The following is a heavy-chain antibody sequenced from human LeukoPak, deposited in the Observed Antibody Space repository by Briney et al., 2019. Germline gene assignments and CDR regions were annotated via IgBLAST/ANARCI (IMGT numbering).Heavy chain of an antibody. D-gene: IGHD6-13*01. J-gene: IGHJ1*01. CDR2: LYSGGST. V-gene: IGHV3-66*01. CDR3: ARLPAIWYEGAD. CDR1: GFTVSSNY. Sequence: PGGSLRLSCAASGFTVSSNYMSWVRQAPGKGLEWVSVLYSGGSTYYADSVKGRFTISRDNSKNTLYLQMNSLRAEDTAIYYCARLPAIWYEGADWGRGTLVTVSS.